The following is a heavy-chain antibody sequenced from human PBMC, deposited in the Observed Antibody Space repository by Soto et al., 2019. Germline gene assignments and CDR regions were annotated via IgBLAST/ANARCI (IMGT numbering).Heavy chain of an antibody. CDR3: TRHGPDYDFWSGYYFDY. D-gene: IGHD3-3*01. V-gene: IGHV3-73*01. CDR1: GFTFSGSA. J-gene: IGHJ4*02. CDR2: IRSKANSYAT. Sequence: EVQLVESGGGLVQPGGSLKLSCAASGFTFSGSAMHWVRQASGKGLEWVGRIRSKANSYATAYAASVKGRFTISRDDSKNTAYLQMNSLKTEDTAVDYCTRHGPDYDFWSGYYFDYWGQGTLVTVSS.